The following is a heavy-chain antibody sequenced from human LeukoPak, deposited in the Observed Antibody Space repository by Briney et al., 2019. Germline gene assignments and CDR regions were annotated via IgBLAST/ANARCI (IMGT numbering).Heavy chain of an antibody. D-gene: IGHD5-18*01. J-gene: IGHJ4*02. CDR1: GGSLSSYY. CDR2: IYYSGST. Sequence: PSETLSLTCTVSGGSLSSYYWSWLRQPPGKGLEWIGYIYYSGSTNYNPSLKSRVTISVDTSKNQFSLKLSSVNAADTAVYYCARGAGYSYGHDYWGQGTLVTVSS. CDR3: ARGAGYSYGHDY. V-gene: IGHV4-59*01.